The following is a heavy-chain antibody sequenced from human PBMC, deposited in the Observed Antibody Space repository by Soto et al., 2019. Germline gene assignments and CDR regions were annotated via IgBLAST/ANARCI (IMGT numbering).Heavy chain of an antibody. CDR2: ISWNSGSR. D-gene: IGHD5-12*01. V-gene: IGHV3-9*01. J-gene: IGHJ4*02. CDR1: GFIFDDYA. CDR3: AKSTRDIVATIPGDY. Sequence: GGSLRLSCAASGFIFDDYAMHWVRQAPGKGLEWVSGISWNSGSRRYAAAVQGRFTISRDNAKNSLYLQMNSLRAEDTALYYCAKSTRDIVATIPGDYWGQGTLVTVSS.